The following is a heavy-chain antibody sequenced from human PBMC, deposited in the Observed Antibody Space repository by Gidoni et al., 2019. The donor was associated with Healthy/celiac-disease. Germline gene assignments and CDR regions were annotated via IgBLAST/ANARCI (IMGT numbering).Heavy chain of an antibody. CDR3: ARVEMATRSFDY. CDR1: GGSVSSGSYY. Sequence: QVQLQESGPGLVKPSETLSLTCTVSGGSVSSGSYYWSWIRQPPGKGLEWIGYIYYSGSTNYNPSLKSRVTISVDTSKNQFSLKLSSVTAADTAVYYCARVEMATRSFDYWGQGTLVTVSS. D-gene: IGHD5-12*01. V-gene: IGHV4-61*01. J-gene: IGHJ4*02. CDR2: IYYSGST.